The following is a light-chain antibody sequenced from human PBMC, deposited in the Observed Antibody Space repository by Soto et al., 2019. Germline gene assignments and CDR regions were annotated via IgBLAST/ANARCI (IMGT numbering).Light chain of an antibody. CDR1: SSDVGGYNY. V-gene: IGLV2-14*01. Sequence: SVLNQPASVSGSPGQSITISCTGTSSDVGGYNYVSWYQQHPGKAPKLMIYDVSNRPSGVSNRFSGSKSGNTASLTISGLQAEDEADYYCSSYTSSSTLPYVFGTGTKVTVL. J-gene: IGLJ1*01. CDR3: SSYTSSSTLPYV. CDR2: DVS.